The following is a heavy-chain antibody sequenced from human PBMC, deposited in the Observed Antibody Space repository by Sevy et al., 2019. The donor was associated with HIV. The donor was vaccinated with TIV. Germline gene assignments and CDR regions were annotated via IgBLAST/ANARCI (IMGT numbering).Heavy chain of an antibody. CDR1: GSTLSQLS. CDR3: ATTKDYYDSSGYPFDY. D-gene: IGHD3-22*01. J-gene: IGHJ4*02. CDR2: FDPEDGET. Sequence: ASVKVSCKVSGSTLSQLSMHWARQAPGKGLEWMGSFDPEDGETIYAQKFQGRLTMTEDTSTDTAYMELSSLRSEDTAVYYCATTKDYYDSSGYPFDYWGQGTLVTVSS. V-gene: IGHV1-24*01.